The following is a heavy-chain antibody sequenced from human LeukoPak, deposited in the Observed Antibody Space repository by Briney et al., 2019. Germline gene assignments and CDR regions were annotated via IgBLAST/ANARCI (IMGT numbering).Heavy chain of an antibody. CDR3: ARDHDFAFDN. J-gene: IGHJ4*02. CDR1: GFAFSTYP. D-gene: IGHD2-21*02. V-gene: IGHV3-48*01. Sequence: GGSLRLSCAASGFAFSTYPMNWVRQAPGKGLEWISHIRDSGITDYTDSVKGRFTISRDNGKNSLFLHLSSLTAEDTAVYYCARDHDFAFDNWGQGTLVTVSS. CDR2: IRDSGIT.